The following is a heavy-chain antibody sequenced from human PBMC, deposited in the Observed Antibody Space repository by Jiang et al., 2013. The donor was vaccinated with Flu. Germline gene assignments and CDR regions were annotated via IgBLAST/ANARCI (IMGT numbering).Heavy chain of an antibody. CDR1: GYTFTGYY. V-gene: IGHV1-2*04. D-gene: IGHD3-10*02. J-gene: IGHJ6*02. Sequence: KKPGASVKVSCKASGYTFTGYYMHWVRQAPGQGLEWMGWINPNSGGTNYAQKFQGWVTMTRDTSISTAYMELSRLRSDDTAVYYCARDSLFQDYYYYGMDVWGQGTTVTVSS. CDR3: ARDSLFQDYYYYGMDV. CDR2: INPNSGGT.